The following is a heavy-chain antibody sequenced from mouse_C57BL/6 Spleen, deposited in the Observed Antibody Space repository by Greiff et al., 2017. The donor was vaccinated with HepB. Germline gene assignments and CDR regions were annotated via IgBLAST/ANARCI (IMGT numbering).Heavy chain of an antibody. Sequence: QVQLQQPGAELVKPGASVKLSCKASGYTFTSYWMHWVKQRPGQGLEWIGMIHPNSGSTNYNEKFKSKATLTVDKSSSTAYMQLSSLTSEDSAVYYCARPRRATVVARGYAMDYWGQGTSVTVSS. CDR2: IHPNSGST. V-gene: IGHV1-64*01. D-gene: IGHD1-1*01. CDR1: GYTFTSYW. CDR3: ARPRRATVVARGYAMDY. J-gene: IGHJ4*01.